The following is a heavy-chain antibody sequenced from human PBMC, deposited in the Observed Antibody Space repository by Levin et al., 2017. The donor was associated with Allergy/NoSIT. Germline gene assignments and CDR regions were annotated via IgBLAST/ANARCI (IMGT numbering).Heavy chain of an antibody. Sequence: GGSLRLSCAASGFTFDDYGMSWVRQAPGKGLEWVSGINWNGGSTGYADSVKGRLTISRDNAKNSLYLQMNSLRAEDTALYHCARHRFTMNIHDGFDFWGEGTMVIVST. CDR1: GFTFDDYG. CDR2: INWNGGST. CDR3: ARHRFTMNIHDGFDF. J-gene: IGHJ3*01. D-gene: IGHD2/OR15-2a*01. V-gene: IGHV3-20*01.